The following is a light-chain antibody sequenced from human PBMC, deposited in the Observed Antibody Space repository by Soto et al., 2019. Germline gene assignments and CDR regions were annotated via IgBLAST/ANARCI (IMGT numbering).Light chain of an antibody. CDR1: QSLSGN. V-gene: IGKV3-15*01. J-gene: IGKJ1*01. CDR3: QQYNDWPS. Sequence: EIVMTQSPATLSVSPGERATISCRASQSLSGNLAWYQQRPGQAPRLLIYLASTRVTGVPVRFSGSGSGTEFTLTISSLQSEDFAVYYCQQYNDWPSFGRGTKVEIK. CDR2: LAS.